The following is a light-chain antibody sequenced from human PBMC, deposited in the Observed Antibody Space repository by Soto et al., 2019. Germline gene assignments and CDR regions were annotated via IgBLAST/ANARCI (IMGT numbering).Light chain of an antibody. CDR3: HQYASSFGT. J-gene: IGKJ1*01. Sequence: EIVLTQAPGTLSLSPGERATLSCRASQSVSNNYLAWYQQKPGQAPRLLIYGASNRATGIPDRFSGSGSGTNFALTISRLEPEDFALYYCHQYASSFGTFGQGTKVDI. CDR2: GAS. V-gene: IGKV3-20*01. CDR1: QSVSNNY.